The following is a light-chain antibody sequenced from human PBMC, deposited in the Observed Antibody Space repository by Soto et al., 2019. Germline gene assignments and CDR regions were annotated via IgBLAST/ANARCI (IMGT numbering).Light chain of an antibody. CDR3: QQYCSSPLT. CDR2: GAS. CDR1: QSVNSTY. V-gene: IGKV3-20*01. J-gene: IGKJ4*01. Sequence: ELGLTQSQGTLSLSPRERATLSCRASQSVNSTYLTWYQQKPGQAPRLLIYGASIRATVIPDRFSGSGSGTDFTLTISRLEPEDFAVYFCQQYCSSPLTFGGGTKVEIK.